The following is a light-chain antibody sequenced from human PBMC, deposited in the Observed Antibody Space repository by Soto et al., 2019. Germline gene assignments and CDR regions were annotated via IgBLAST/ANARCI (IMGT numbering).Light chain of an antibody. Sequence: EIVMTQSPATLSVSPGERATLSCRASQSVSSNLAWYQQKPGQAPRLLIYGASTRATGIPARFSGSGSGTEFTLTSSRLQSEDFAVYYCQQYNNWPAITFGQGTRREIK. J-gene: IGKJ5*01. CDR2: GAS. V-gene: IGKV3-15*01. CDR3: QQYNNWPAIT. CDR1: QSVSSN.